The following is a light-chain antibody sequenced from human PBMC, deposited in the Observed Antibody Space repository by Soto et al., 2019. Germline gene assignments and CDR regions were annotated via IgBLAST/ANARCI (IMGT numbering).Light chain of an antibody. Sequence: QSALTQPPSASGSPGQSVTISCTGTSCDVGGYNYVSWYQQHPGKAPKLMIYEVSKRPSGVPDRFSGSTSGNTASLTVSGLQAEDEADYYCSSYAGSNAHVVFGGGTKLTVL. J-gene: IGLJ2*01. CDR3: SSYAGSNAHVV. CDR1: SCDVGGYNY. CDR2: EVS. V-gene: IGLV2-8*01.